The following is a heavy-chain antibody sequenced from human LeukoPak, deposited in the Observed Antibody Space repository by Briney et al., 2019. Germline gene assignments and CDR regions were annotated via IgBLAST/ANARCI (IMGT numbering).Heavy chain of an antibody. CDR1: GFHFDAYA. CDR3: ARSADFWSGLDF. D-gene: IGHD3-3*01. Sequence: GGSLRLSCAASGFHFDAYAMHWVRQAPGKGLEWVSGTSWNSGKMAYADSVRGRFTISRDNAENSLYLQMTSLRPEDMALYYCARSADFWSGLDFWGQGTLVTVSS. CDR2: TSWNSGKM. V-gene: IGHV3-9*03. J-gene: IGHJ4*02.